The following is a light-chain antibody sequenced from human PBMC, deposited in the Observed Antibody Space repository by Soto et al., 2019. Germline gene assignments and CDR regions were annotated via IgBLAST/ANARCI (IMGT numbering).Light chain of an antibody. V-gene: IGLV2-8*01. CDR3: SSYAGSNNVI. J-gene: IGLJ2*01. Sequence: QSALTQPPSASGSPGQSVTISCTGSTSDVGDYNYVSWYQQHPGKAPKLMIYEVTKRPSGVPDRFSGSKSGNTASLTVSGLQAEDEADYYCSSYAGSNNVIFGGRTKLTVL. CDR1: TSDVGDYNY. CDR2: EVT.